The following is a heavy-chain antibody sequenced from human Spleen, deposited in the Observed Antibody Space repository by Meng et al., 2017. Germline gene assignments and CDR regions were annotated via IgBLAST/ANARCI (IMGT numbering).Heavy chain of an antibody. Sequence: GESLKISCAASGFTFSSYWMHWVRQAPGKGLVWVSRINSDGSSTSYADSVKGRFTISRDNAKNRLYLQMNSLRAEDTAVYYCARGFVTTAYWGQGTLVTVSS. V-gene: IGHV3-74*01. J-gene: IGHJ4*02. CDR3: ARGFVTTAY. CDR2: INSDGSST. CDR1: GFTFSSYW. D-gene: IGHD4-17*01.